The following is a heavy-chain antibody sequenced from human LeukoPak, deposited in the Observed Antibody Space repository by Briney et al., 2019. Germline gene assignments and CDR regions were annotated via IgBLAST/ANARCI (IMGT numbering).Heavy chain of an antibody. CDR1: GFTFSDYY. D-gene: IGHD6-13*01. Sequence: PGGSLRLSCAASGFTFSDYYMSWIRQAPGKGLEWVSYISSSGRTIYYADSVKGRFTISRDNSKNTLYLQMNSLRAEDTAVYYCAKAPTYSSPTYFDYWGQGTLVTVSS. CDR2: ISSSGRTI. V-gene: IGHV3-11*01. CDR3: AKAPTYSSPTYFDY. J-gene: IGHJ4*02.